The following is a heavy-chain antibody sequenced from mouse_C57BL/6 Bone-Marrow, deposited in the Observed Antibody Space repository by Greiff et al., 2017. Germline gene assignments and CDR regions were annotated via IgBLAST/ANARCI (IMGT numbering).Heavy chain of an antibody. CDR2: ISSGGDYI. D-gene: IGHD3-2*01. V-gene: IGHV5-9-1*02. CDR3: TTRQGGCYYAMDY. Sequence: EVKLMESGEGLVKPGGSLKLSCAASGFTFSSYAMSWVRQTPEKRLEWVAYISSGGDYIYYADPVKGRFTISRDNARNNLYLQMSSLKSEDTAMYYCTTRQGGCYYAMDYWGQGTSVTVSS. CDR1: GFTFSSYA. J-gene: IGHJ4*01.